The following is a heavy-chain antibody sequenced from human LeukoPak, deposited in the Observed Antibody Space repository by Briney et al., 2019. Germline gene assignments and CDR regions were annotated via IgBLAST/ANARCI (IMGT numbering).Heavy chain of an antibody. V-gene: IGHV5-51*01. CDR1: GYSFTSYW. J-gene: IGHJ4*02. CDR3: ARGHHDYFDY. CDR2: IYPGDSDT. Sequence: GESLKISFKGSGYSFTSYWIGWVRPMPGKGLEWMGIIYPGDSDTKYCPSFQGQVTISADKSISTAYLQWSSLKASDTAMYYCARGHHDYFDYWGQGTLVTVSS.